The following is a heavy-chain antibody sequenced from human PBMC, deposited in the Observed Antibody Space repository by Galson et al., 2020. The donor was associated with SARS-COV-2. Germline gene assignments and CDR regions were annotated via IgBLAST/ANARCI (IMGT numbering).Heavy chain of an antibody. CDR1: GGSISSGDYY. CDR3: ARGGRGVISFDI. J-gene: IGHJ3*02. D-gene: IGHD3-10*01. V-gene: IGHV4-30-4*08. CDR2: IYYSGST. Sequence: SETLSLTCTVSGGSISSGDYYWSWIRQPPGKGLEWIGYIYYSGSTYYNPSLKSRVTISVDTSKNQFSLKLSSVTAADTAVYYCARGGRGVISFDIWGQGTMVTVSS.